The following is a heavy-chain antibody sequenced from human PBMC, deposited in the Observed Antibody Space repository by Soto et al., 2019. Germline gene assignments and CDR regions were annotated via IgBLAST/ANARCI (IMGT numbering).Heavy chain of an antibody. D-gene: IGHD3-16*01. V-gene: IGHV4-30-4*01. CDR2: IYYSGNT. CDR3: AREGGESSDGLYYFDS. CDR1: GGSTSSDNY. J-gene: IGHJ4*02. Sequence: QVQLQESGPGLVKPSQTLSLTCTVSGGSTSSDNYWSWIRQPPGKGLEWIGHIYYSGNTDYNPSLKSRIAISIDTSKHPFSLKLSSVTAADTAVYFCAREGGESSDGLYYFDSWGQGSLVTVSS.